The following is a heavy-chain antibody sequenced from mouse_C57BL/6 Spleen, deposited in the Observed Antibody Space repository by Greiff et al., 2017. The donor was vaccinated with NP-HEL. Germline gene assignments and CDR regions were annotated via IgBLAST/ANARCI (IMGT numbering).Heavy chain of an antibody. D-gene: IGHD1-1*01. J-gene: IGHJ2*01. Sequence: QVQLQQSGAELVKPGASVKLSCKASGYIFTSYWMQWVKQRPGQGLEWIGEIDPSDSYTNYNQKFKGKATLTVDTSSSTAYMQLSSLTSEDSAVYYCARDPITTVVAKYFDYWGQGTTLTVSS. V-gene: IGHV1-50*01. CDR1: GYIFTSYW. CDR2: IDPSDSYT. CDR3: ARDPITTVVAKYFDY.